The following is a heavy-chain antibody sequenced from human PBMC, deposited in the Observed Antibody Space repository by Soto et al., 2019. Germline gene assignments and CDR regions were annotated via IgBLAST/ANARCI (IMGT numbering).Heavy chain of an antibody. V-gene: IGHV3-23*01. CDR1: GLTFSNYA. CDR3: ARDGPRPYYYYYGMDV. Sequence: PGGSLSLSCAASGLTFSNYAMNWVRQAPGKGLEWVSAISGSGDSAYYADSVKGRFTISRDNSKNTLYLQMDSLRAEDTAVYYCARDGPRPYYYYYGMDVWGQGTTVTVSS. J-gene: IGHJ6*02. CDR2: ISGSGDSA. D-gene: IGHD6-6*01.